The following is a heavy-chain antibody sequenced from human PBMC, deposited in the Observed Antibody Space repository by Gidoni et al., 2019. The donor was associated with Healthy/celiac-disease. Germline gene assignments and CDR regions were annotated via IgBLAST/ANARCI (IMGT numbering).Heavy chain of an antibody. V-gene: IGHV1-69*01. Sequence: GQGLEWMGGIIPIFGPANYAQKFQGRVTITADESTSTAYMELSSLRSEDTAVYYCARGGVERATRDAFDIWGQGTMVTVSS. CDR2: IIPIFGPA. D-gene: IGHD5-12*01. J-gene: IGHJ3*02. CDR3: ARGGVERATRDAFDI.